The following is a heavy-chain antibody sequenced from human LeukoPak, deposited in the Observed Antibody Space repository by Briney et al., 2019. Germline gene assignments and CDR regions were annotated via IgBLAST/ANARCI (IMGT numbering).Heavy chain of an antibody. CDR3: ASEPINYYDSSGYYYVY. Sequence: GGSLRLSCAASGFTFSSYSMNWVRQAPGKGLEWVSSISSSSSYIYYADSVKGRFTISRDNAKNSLYLQMNSLRAEDTAVYYCASEPINYYDSSGYYYVYWGQGTLVTVSS. J-gene: IGHJ4*02. CDR1: GFTFSSYS. D-gene: IGHD3-22*01. CDR2: ISSSSSYI. V-gene: IGHV3-21*01.